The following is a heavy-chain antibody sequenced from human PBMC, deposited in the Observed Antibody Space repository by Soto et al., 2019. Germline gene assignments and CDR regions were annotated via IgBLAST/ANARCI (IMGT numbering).Heavy chain of an antibody. J-gene: IGHJ3*02. Sequence: SETLSLTCAVSGGSISSSNWWSWVRQPPGKGLEWIGEIYHSGSTNYNPSLKSRVTISVDKSKNQFSLKLSSVTAADTAVYYCATTRGLGAAGPHDAFDIWGQGTMVTVSS. CDR2: IYHSGST. V-gene: IGHV4-4*02. D-gene: IGHD6-13*01. CDR3: ATTRGLGAAGPHDAFDI. CDR1: GGSISSSNW.